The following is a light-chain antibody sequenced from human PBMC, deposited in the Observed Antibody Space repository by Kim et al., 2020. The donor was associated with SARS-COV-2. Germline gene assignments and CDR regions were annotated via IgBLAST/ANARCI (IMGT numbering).Light chain of an antibody. Sequence: GQSFTISCTGTSSDIGGYNYVSWFQQHPGKVPELIIYAVNKRPSRISNRFSGSKSGNTASLTISGLQAEDEADYYCISFTTATTWVFGGGTQLTVL. V-gene: IGLV2-14*03. CDR1: SSDIGGYNY. J-gene: IGLJ3*02. CDR2: AVN. CDR3: ISFTTATTWV.